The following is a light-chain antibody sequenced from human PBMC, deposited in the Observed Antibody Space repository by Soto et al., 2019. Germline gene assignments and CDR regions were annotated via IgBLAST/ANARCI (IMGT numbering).Light chain of an antibody. V-gene: IGLV2-14*01. J-gene: IGLJ2*01. CDR2: EVS. CDR3: SSYTSRSNLVV. CDR1: SSDIGGYNY. Sequence: QSALTQPASVSGSPGQSITIFCTGTSSDIGGYNYVSWYQQHPGKAPTLMISEVSNRPSGVSDRFSGSKSGNTASLTISGLQAEDEADYYCSSYTSRSNLVVFGGGTKVTVL.